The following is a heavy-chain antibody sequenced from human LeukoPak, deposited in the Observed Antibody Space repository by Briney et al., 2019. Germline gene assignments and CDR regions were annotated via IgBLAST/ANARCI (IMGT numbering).Heavy chain of an antibody. CDR1: GFTFSSYA. D-gene: IGHD3-3*01. V-gene: IGHV3-30-3*01. J-gene: IGHJ3*02. CDR2: ISYDGSNK. Sequence: GGSLRLSCAASGFTFSSYAMHWVRQAPGKGLEWVAVISYDGSNKYYADSVKGRFTISRDNSKNTLYLQMNSLRAEDTAVYYCARGITIFGVVINGDAFDIWGQGTMVTVSS. CDR3: ARGITIFGVVINGDAFDI.